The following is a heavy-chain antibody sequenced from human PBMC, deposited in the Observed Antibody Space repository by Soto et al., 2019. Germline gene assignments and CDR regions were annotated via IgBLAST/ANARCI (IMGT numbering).Heavy chain of an antibody. CDR2: ISSSSTI. CDR3: ARGMRGYCSGGSCYSGSPPDY. CDR1: GFTFSSYS. J-gene: IGHJ4*02. Sequence: GGSLRLSCAASGFTFSSYSMNWVRQAPGKGLEWVSYISSSSTIYYADSVKGRFTISRDNAKNSLYLQMNSLRDEDTAVYYCARGMRGYCSGGSCYSGSPPDYWGQGTLVTVSS. V-gene: IGHV3-48*02. D-gene: IGHD2-15*01.